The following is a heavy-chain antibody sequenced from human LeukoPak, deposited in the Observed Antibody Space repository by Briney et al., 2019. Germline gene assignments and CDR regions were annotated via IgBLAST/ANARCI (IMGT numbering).Heavy chain of an antibody. J-gene: IGHJ6*03. CDR3: ARDGEDIVVVPAAIGAHYYYYYYMDV. CDR2: ISSSSSYI. V-gene: IGHV3-21*01. Sequence: GGSLRLSSAASGFTFSSYSTNWVRQAPGKGLEWVSSISSSSSYIYYADSVKGRFTISRDNAKNSLYLQMNSLRAEDTAVYYCARDGEDIVVVPAAIGAHYYYYYYMDVWGKGTTVTVSS. CDR1: GFTFSSYS. D-gene: IGHD2-2*02.